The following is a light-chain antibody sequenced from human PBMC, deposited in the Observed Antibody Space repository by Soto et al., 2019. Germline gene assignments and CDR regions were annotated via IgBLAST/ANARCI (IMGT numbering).Light chain of an antibody. V-gene: IGLV2-14*01. J-gene: IGLJ3*02. Sequence: QSALTQPASVSGSPGQSITISCTGTSSDIGDYDYVSWYQQHPDKAPKLIIYEVSNRPSGVSNRFSGSKSGNTASLTISGLQAEDEADYYCSSYTSSSTRVFGGGTKLTVL. CDR3: SSYTSSSTRV. CDR2: EVS. CDR1: SSDIGDYDY.